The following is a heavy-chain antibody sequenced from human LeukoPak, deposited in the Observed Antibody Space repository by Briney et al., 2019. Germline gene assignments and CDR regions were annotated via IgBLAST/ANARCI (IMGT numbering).Heavy chain of an antibody. J-gene: IGHJ4*02. CDR2: ISSSGSMI. Sequence: GGSLRLSCGASGFTVSSYSMNWVRQVPGKGLECVSHISSSGSMIWYADSVKGRFTISRDSAKNSLHLQMNSLRAEDTAVYYCARDPESNWGWDLDYWGQGTLVTVSS. CDR1: GFTVSSYS. CDR3: ARDPESNWGWDLDY. D-gene: IGHD7-27*01. V-gene: IGHV3-48*01.